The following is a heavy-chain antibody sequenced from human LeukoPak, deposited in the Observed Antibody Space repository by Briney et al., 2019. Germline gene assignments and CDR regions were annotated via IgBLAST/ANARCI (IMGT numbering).Heavy chain of an antibody. J-gene: IGHJ4*02. V-gene: IGHV3-7*01. CDR1: GFTFSSYW. Sequence: GGSLRLSCAASGFTFSSYWMSWVRQAPGKGLEWVANIKQDGSEKYYVDSVEGRFTISRDNAKNSLYLQMNSLRAEDTAVYYCARSLGYCSSTSCYPPTYWGQGTLVTVSS. CDR3: ARSLGYCSSTSCYPPTY. D-gene: IGHD2-2*01. CDR2: IKQDGSEK.